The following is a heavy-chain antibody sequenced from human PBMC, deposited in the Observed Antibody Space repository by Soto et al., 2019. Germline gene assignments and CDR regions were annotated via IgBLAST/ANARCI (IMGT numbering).Heavy chain of an antibody. D-gene: IGHD1-1*01. CDR2: IYATGTT. CDR3: VRDGTKTLRDWFDP. J-gene: IGHJ5*02. Sequence: QVQLQESGPGLVKPSETLSLTCTVSGASISGFYWSWIRKSAGKGLEWIGRIYATGTTDYNPSLKSRVMRLVDTSQKPFSLKLRSVTAADTAVYYCVRDGTKTLRDWFDPWGQGISVTVSS. V-gene: IGHV4-4*07. CDR1: GASISGFY.